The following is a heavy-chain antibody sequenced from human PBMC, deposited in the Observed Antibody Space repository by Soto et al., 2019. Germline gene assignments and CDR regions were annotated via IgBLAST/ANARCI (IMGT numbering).Heavy chain of an antibody. Sequence: SETLSLTCTVSGGSLFGDYCTWIRQPAGGGLEWIGRINSDGNTNYSPSLKSRVTMSVDPSRKHFSLNLTSVTAADTASYFCARARRLENWLHPSGPGIQVTVYS. CDR1: GGSLFGDY. V-gene: IGHV4-4*07. CDR3: ARARRLENWLHP. J-gene: IGHJ5*02. D-gene: IGHD5-12*01. CDR2: INSDGNT.